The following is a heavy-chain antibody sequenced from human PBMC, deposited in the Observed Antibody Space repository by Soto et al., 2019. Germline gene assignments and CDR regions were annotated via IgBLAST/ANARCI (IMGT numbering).Heavy chain of an antibody. Sequence: EVQLLESGGGLVQPGGSLRLSCAASGFTFSSYAMSWVRHAPGKGLEWVSGISGSGGSTYYADSVTGRCTISRDNAKHTLYLQTLSLRAEDTAVYYCAKERGYNYGYDAMDVWGQGNTVTVSS. CDR3: AKERGYNYGYDAMDV. CDR1: GFTFSSYA. J-gene: IGHJ6*02. CDR2: ISGSGGST. V-gene: IGHV3-23*01. D-gene: IGHD5-18*01.